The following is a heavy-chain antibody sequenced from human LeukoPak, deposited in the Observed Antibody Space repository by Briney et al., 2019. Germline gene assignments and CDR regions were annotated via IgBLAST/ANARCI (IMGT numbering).Heavy chain of an antibody. J-gene: IGHJ4*02. CDR3: ATQMGDNSVNFDY. V-gene: IGHV5-51*01. CDR1: GYSFTSYW. CDR2: IYPGDSDT. D-gene: IGHD5/OR15-5a*01. Sequence: GESLKISCKGSGYSFTSYWIGWVRQMPGKGLEWMGIIYPGDSDTRYSPSFQGRVTISADKSISTAYLQWSSLKASDTAMYYCATQMGDNSVNFDYWGQGTLVTVSS.